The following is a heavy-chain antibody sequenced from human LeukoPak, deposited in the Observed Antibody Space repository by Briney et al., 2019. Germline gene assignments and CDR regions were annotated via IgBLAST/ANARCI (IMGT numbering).Heavy chain of an antibody. Sequence: ASVKVSCKASGYTFTGYYMHGVRQAPGQGLEWMGWINPNSGGTNYAQKFQGWVTMTRDTSISTAYMELSRLRSDDTAVYYCARDGGTTGTDNWFDPWGQGTLVTVSS. CDR2: INPNSGGT. V-gene: IGHV1-2*04. D-gene: IGHD1-1*01. CDR1: GYTFTGYY. CDR3: ARDGGTTGTDNWFDP. J-gene: IGHJ5*02.